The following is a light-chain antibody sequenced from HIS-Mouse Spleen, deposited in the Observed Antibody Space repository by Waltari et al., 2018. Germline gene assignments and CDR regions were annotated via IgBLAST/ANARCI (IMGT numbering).Light chain of an antibody. CDR1: SSNIGSNY. CDR3: AAWDDSLSGPV. V-gene: IGLV1-47*01. CDR2: RNN. Sequence: QSVLTQPPSASGTPGQRVTISCSGSSSNIGSNYVYWYQQLPGTAPKLLIYRNNQRTTGVPDRFFGSKSGTSASLAISGRRSEDEADYYCAAWDDSLSGPVFGGGTKLTVL. J-gene: IGLJ3*02.